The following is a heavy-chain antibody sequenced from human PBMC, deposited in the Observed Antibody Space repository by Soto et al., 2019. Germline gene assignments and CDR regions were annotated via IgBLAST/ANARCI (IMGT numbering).Heavy chain of an antibody. D-gene: IGHD7-27*01. J-gene: IGHJ5*02. CDR3: ARAGRLGIAGNWFDP. CDR2: IYHSGST. CDR1: VGSISSCGYS. Sequence: SETLSLTCAVSVGSISSCGYSWSWIRQPPGKGLEWIGYIYHSGSTYYNPSLKSRVTISVDRSKNQFSLKLSSVTAADTAVYYCARAGRLGIAGNWFDPWGQGTLVTVSS. V-gene: IGHV4-30-2*01.